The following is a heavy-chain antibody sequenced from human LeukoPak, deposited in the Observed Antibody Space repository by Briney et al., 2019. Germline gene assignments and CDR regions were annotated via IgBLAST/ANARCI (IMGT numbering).Heavy chain of an antibody. D-gene: IGHD6-19*01. CDR1: GFTFSSSL. CDR2: IKQDGSEK. CDR3: ASGAVAGVY. Sequence: PGGSLRLSCAASGFTFSSSLMSWVRQPPGKGREWVANIKQDGSEKYYVGSVKGRFTISRDNAKTSLYLQMKSLRAEDTAVYYCASGAVAGVYWGQGTLVTVSS. V-gene: IGHV3-7*01. J-gene: IGHJ4*02.